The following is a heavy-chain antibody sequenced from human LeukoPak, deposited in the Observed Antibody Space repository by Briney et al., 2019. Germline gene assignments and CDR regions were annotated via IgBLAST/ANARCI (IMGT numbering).Heavy chain of an antibody. D-gene: IGHD5-24*01. V-gene: IGHV3-23*01. CDR2: ISGSGGST. J-gene: IGHJ4*02. CDR1: GFTFSSYA. Sequence: GGSLRLSCAASGFTFSSYAMSWVRQAPGKGLEWVSAISGSGGSTYYADSVKGRFTISRDNSESTLFLQMNSLRVEDTAVYYCAKDPRVGSRVATPCHWGQGTLVTVSS. CDR3: AKDPRVGSRVATPCH.